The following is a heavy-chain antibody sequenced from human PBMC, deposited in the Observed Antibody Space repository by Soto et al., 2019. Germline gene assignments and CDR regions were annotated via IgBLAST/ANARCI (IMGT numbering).Heavy chain of an antibody. D-gene: IGHD1-1*01. CDR3: ARNGRSSYGMDV. V-gene: IGHV5-51*01. CDR1: GYSFPTFW. Sequence: PGESLKISCKGSGYSFPTFWIGWVCQMPGKGLEWMGIISPGDSDTRYSPSFQGQVTISADKSISTAYLQWNSLKASDTAMYYCARNGRSSYGMDVWGQGTTVTVSS. J-gene: IGHJ6*02. CDR2: ISPGDSDT.